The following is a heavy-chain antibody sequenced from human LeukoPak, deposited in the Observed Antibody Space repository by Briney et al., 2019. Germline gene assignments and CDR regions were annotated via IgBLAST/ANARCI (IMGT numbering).Heavy chain of an antibody. V-gene: IGHV1-69*13. CDR2: IIPIFGTA. Sequence: ASVKVSCKASGYTFTSYGFSWVRQAPGQGLEWMGGIIPIFGTANYAQKFQGRVTITADESTSTAYMELSSLRSEDTAVYYCARKYYYDSSGYYFYFDYWGQGTLVTVSS. D-gene: IGHD3-22*01. CDR1: GYTFTSYG. CDR3: ARKYYYDSSGYYFYFDY. J-gene: IGHJ4*02.